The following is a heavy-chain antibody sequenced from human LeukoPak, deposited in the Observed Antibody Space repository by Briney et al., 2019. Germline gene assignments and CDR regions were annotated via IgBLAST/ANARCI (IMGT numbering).Heavy chain of an antibody. J-gene: IGHJ4*02. CDR1: GGSISSYY. Sequence: SETLSLTCTVSGGSISSYYWSWIRQPAGKGLEWIGRIYTSGSTNYNPSLKSRVTVSVDTSKNQFSLKLSSVTAADTAVYYCAREIAAAGTIDYWGQGTLVTVSS. D-gene: IGHD6-13*01. V-gene: IGHV4-4*07. CDR3: AREIAAAGTIDY. CDR2: IYTSGST.